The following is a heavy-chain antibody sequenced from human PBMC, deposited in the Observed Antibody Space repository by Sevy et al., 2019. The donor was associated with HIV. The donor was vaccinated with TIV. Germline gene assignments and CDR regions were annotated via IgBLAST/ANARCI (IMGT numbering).Heavy chain of an antibody. CDR3: ARDGRTIFGVVIIRQRRFDP. V-gene: IGHV3-48*01. Sequence: GGSLRLSCAASGFTFSSYSMNWVRQAPGKGLEWVSYISSSSSTIYYADSVKGRFTISRDNAKNSLYLKMNSLRAEDTAVYYCARDGRTIFGVVIIRQRRFDPWGQGTLVTVSS. CDR1: GFTFSSYS. D-gene: IGHD3-3*01. J-gene: IGHJ5*02. CDR2: ISSSSSTI.